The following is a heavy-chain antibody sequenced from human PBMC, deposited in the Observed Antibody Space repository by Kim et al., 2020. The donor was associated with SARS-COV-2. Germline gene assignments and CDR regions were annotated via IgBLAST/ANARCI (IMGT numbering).Heavy chain of an antibody. D-gene: IGHD3-10*01. CDR3: AGARRGRGANWFDP. Sequence: SETLSLTCTVSGGSISSYYWSWIRQPPGKGLEWIGYIYYSGGTNYNPSHKSRVTITVDTSKNQFSLKLSFVPAADTAAYYCAGARRGRGANWFDPWGQGTRVTVSA. CDR2: IYYSGGT. J-gene: IGHJ5*02. CDR1: GGSISSYY. V-gene: IGHV4-59*01.